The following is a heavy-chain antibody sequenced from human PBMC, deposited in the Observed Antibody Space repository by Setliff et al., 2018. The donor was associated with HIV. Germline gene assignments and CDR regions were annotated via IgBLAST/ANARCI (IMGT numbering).Heavy chain of an antibody. J-gene: IGHJ5*02. V-gene: IGHV4-4*07. D-gene: IGHD3-10*01. Sequence: KSSETLSLTCTISGGSLGVYRWSWIRQSAGRGLEWIGRIDSSGTTDYKPSLKGRVPISVDTSRNQFSLRVTSVTAADTAVYFCARDRHSSGLGSYGPWGPGILVTVSS. CDR3: ARDRHSSGLGSYGP. CDR2: IDSSGTT. CDR1: GGSLGVYR.